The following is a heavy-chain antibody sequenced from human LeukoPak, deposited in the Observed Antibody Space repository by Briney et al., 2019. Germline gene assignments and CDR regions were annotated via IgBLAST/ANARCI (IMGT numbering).Heavy chain of an antibody. J-gene: IGHJ4*02. V-gene: IGHV3-33*01. D-gene: IGHD3-22*01. CDR1: GFIFRNYG. CDR2: IYSDGSNK. CDR3: ARGNYYDRSGLDY. Sequence: GGSLRLPCGASGFIFRNYGMHWVRQAPGKGLQWVAVIYSDGSNKNTADSVRGRFTISRDNSQNALYLQMNSLRAEDTAVYYCARGNYYDRSGLDYWGQGTLVTVSS.